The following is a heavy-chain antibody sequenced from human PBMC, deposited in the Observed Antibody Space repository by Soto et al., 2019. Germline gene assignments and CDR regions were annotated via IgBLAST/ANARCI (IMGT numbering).Heavy chain of an antibody. Sequence: SETLSLTCAVYGGSFSGYYWSWIRQPPGKGLEWIGEINHSGSTNYNPSLKSRVTISVDTSKNQFSLKLSSVTAADTAVYYCARGRFSCSSTSCYRWFDPWGQGTLVTAPQ. J-gene: IGHJ5*02. CDR3: ARGRFSCSSTSCYRWFDP. CDR1: GGSFSGYY. V-gene: IGHV4-34*01. CDR2: INHSGST. D-gene: IGHD2-2*01.